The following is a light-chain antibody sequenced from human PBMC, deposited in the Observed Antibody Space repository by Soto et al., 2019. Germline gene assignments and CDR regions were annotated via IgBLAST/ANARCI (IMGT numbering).Light chain of an antibody. CDR2: AAS. CDR1: QGINSY. CDR3: QQYYSYPPWT. V-gene: IGKV1-8*01. J-gene: IGKJ1*01. Sequence: AIRMTQSPSSFSASTGDRVTITCRASQGINSYLAWYQQKPGKAPKLLIYAASTLQSGVPSRFSGSGSGTDFTLTISGLQSEDFATYYCQQYYSYPPWTFGQGTKVEIK.